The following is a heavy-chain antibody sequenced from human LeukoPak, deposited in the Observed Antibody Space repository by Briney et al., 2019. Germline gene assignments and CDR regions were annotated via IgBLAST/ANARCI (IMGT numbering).Heavy chain of an antibody. CDR1: GGSISNDY. J-gene: IGHJ4*02. V-gene: IGHV4-59*08. Sequence: KPSETLSLTCTVSGGSISNDYRSWIRQSPGKGLEWIGFIYYSGSTNYNPSLKSRVTISVDTSKNQFSLKLSSVTATDTAVYYCARRARAIDNWGQGTLVTVSS. D-gene: IGHD5-12*01. CDR2: IYYSGST. CDR3: ARRARAIDN.